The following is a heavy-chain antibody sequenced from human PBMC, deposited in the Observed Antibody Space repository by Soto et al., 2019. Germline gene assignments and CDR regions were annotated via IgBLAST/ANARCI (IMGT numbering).Heavy chain of an antibody. D-gene: IGHD1-26*01. CDR1: GFTFSSYG. J-gene: IGHJ4*02. Sequence: GGSLRLSCAASGFTFSSYGMHWVRQAPGKGLEWVAVISYDGSNKYYADSVKGRFTISRDNSKNTLYLQMNSLRAEDTAVYYCAKDLQSGAADYWGQGTLVTVSS. V-gene: IGHV3-30*18. CDR3: AKDLQSGAADY. CDR2: ISYDGSNK.